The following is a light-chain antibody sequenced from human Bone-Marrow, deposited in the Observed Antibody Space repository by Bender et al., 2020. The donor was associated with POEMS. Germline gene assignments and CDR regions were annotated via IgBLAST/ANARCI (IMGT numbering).Light chain of an antibody. J-gene: IGLJ3*02. CDR3: SAWDDSLRGWV. CDR1: SSNIVNHG. V-gene: IGLV1-36*01. CDR2: YDD. Sequence: QSVVTQPPSLSEAPRQRVTISCSGSSSNIVNHGVNWYQQLPGEAPKLLIYYDDLLTPGVSDRFSASKSGASASLAISEIQSEDEALYYCSAWDDSLRGWVFGRGTKLTVL.